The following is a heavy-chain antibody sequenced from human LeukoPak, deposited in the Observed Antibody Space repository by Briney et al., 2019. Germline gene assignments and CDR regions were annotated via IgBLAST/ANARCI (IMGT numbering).Heavy chain of an antibody. J-gene: IGHJ4*02. V-gene: IGHV4-34*01. CDR2: INHSGST. D-gene: IGHD3-3*01. CDR1: GGSFSVYY. CDR3: ARGTMSGALDY. Sequence: SETLSLTCAVYGGSFSVYYWSGIRQPPGKGLEWIGEINHSGSTNYHPSLKSRVTISVDPSKNQFSLKLSPVTAADTAVHYCARGTMSGALDYWGQGTLVPVSS.